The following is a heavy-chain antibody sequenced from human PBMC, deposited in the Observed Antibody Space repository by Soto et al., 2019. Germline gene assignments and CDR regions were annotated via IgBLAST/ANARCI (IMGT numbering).Heavy chain of an antibody. Sequence: PWETLSLTCAVYSGFLSESYWTWIRQPPGKGLEWIGEINHVGATNYNPSLKSRVTMSVDTSQNHFSLRLISVTAADTAMYYCAAYDSSGDDAFDIWGQGTMVTVSS. V-gene: IGHV4-34*01. CDR2: INHVGAT. J-gene: IGHJ3*02. D-gene: IGHD3-22*01. CDR1: SGFLSESY. CDR3: AAYDSSGDDAFDI.